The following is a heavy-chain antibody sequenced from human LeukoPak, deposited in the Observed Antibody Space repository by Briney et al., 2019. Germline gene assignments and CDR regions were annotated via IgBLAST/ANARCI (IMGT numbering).Heavy chain of an antibody. V-gene: IGHV3-9*01. CDR3: ARAGWYSGYAEPPGYSSGWYVFDY. CDR1: GFTFDDYA. D-gene: IGHD6-19*01. J-gene: IGHJ4*02. CDR2: ISWNSGSI. Sequence: GGSLRLSCAASGFTFDDYAMHWVRQAPGKGLEWVSGISWNSGSIDYVDSVKGRFTISRDNSKNTLYLQMNSLRAEDTAVYYCARAGWYSGYAEPPGYSSGWYVFDYWGQGTLVTVSS.